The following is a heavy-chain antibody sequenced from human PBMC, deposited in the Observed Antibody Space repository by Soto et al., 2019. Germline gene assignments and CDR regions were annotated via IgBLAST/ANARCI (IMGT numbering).Heavy chain of an antibody. CDR1: GGSISSGGYS. J-gene: IGHJ5*02. Sequence: QLQLQESGSRLVKPSQPLSLTCAVSGGSISSGGYSWSWIRQPPGKGLEWIGYIYHSGNNYYNPALKNRVTISGDRSKNQFSLKLRSVTAADTAVYYCARVPSPWGQGRLVTVSS. CDR3: ARVPSP. CDR2: IYHSGNN. V-gene: IGHV4-30-2*01.